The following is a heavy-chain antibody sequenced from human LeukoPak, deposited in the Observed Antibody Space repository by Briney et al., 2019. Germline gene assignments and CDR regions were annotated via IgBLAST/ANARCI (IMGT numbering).Heavy chain of an antibody. CDR2: IYHSGST. CDR3: ARASHYYDSSGYYSGWYFDL. CDR1: GYSISSGYY. V-gene: IGHV4-38-2*02. D-gene: IGHD3-22*01. J-gene: IGHJ2*01. Sequence: SETLSLTCTVSGYSISSGYYWGWIRQPPGKGLEWIGSIYHSGSTYYNPSLKSRVTISVDTSKNQFSLKLSSVTAADTAVYYCARASHYYDSSGYYSGWYFDLWGRGTLVTVSS.